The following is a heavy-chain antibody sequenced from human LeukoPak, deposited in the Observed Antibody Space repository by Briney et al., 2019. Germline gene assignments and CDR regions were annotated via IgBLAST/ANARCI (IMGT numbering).Heavy chain of an antibody. CDR2: IYFSGSS. J-gene: IGHJ4*02. Sequence: SETLSLTYTVSGGSISNHYWSWIRQPPGKGLEWIGYIYFSGSSNQNPSLRSRVTMSVDTSKNQFSLKLSSVTAADTAVYYCARHVRSGYNLLDYWGQGTLVTVSS. V-gene: IGHV4-59*08. D-gene: IGHD5-24*01. CDR3: ARHVRSGYNLLDY. CDR1: GGSISNHY.